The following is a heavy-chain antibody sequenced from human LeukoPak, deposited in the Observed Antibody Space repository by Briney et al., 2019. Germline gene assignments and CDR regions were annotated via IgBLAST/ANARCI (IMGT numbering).Heavy chain of an antibody. CDR1: GFTFSTYW. CDR3: ARDRGYAFDI. D-gene: IGHD5-12*01. CDR2: INSDGSST. J-gene: IGHJ3*02. V-gene: IGHV3-74*01. Sequence: GESLKISCAASGFTFSTYWMHWVRQAPGKGLVWVSRINSDGSSTSYADSVKGRFTISRDNAKNTLYLQMNNLRAEDTAVYYCARDRGYAFDIWGQGTMVTVSS.